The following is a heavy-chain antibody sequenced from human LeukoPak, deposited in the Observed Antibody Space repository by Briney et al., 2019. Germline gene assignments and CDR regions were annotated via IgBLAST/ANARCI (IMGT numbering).Heavy chain of an antibody. CDR1: GFTFSSYA. J-gene: IGHJ4*02. D-gene: IGHD4-17*01. V-gene: IGHV3-23*01. CDR3: AIYGDSTYFDY. Sequence: GGSLRLSCAASGFTFSSYAMSWVRQAPGKGLEWVSAISGSGGSTYYADSVKGRFTISRDNSRNTLYLQMNSLRAEDTAVYYCAIYGDSTYFDYWGQGTLVTVSS. CDR2: ISGSGGST.